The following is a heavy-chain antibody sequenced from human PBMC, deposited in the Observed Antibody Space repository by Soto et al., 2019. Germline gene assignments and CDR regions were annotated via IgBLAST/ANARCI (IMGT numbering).Heavy chain of an antibody. V-gene: IGHV4-39*01. CDR1: GGSSSSSSYY. Sequence: SETLSLTCTVAGGSSSSSSYYWGWIRKPPGKGLERIGSIYYSGSTYYNPSLKSRVTISVDTSKNQFSLKLSSVTAADTAVYYCARQLSSVLVAATHWFDPWGQGTLVTVSS. CDR2: IYYSGST. CDR3: ARQLSSVLVAATHWFDP. D-gene: IGHD2-15*01. J-gene: IGHJ5*02.